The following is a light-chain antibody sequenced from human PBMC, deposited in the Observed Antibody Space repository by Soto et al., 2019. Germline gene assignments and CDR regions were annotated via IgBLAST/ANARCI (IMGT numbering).Light chain of an antibody. Sequence: EIVLIQSPATLSLSPGERATLSCRASQSVGSYLAWYQHKPGQAPRLLISDASNRATDIPARFSGSGSETDFTLTICSLEPEDSAVYYCQQRSTWPSLTFGGGTKVEIK. V-gene: IGKV3-11*01. CDR3: QQRSTWPSLT. CDR1: QSVGSY. CDR2: DAS. J-gene: IGKJ4*01.